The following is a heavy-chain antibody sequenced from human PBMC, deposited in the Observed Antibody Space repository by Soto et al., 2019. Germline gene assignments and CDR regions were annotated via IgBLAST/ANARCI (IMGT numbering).Heavy chain of an antibody. CDR1: GFTFSTYT. V-gene: IGHV3-21*04. CDR2: ITSSSTFI. CDR3: TKARLWGGDGYNSYYYNAMDV. D-gene: IGHD3-16*01. J-gene: IGHJ6*01. Sequence: PGGSLRLSCAASGFTFSTYTLNWVRQAPGKGLEWVSSITSSSTFIYYAASVKGRFTVSRDNANNSLYLQMNSLRPEDTALYYCTKARLWGGDGYNSYYYNAMDVWGQGTTVNVAS.